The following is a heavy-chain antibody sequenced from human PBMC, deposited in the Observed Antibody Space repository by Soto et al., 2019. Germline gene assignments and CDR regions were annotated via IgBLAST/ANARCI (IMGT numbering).Heavy chain of an antibody. J-gene: IGHJ3*02. CDR2: IKQDGSEK. V-gene: IGHV3-7*01. CDR1: GFTFSSYW. Sequence: PGGSLRLSCAASGFTFSSYWMSWVRQAPGKGLEWVANIKQDGSEKYYVDSVKGRFTISRDNAKNSLYLQMNSLRAEDTAVYYCARDLCSGWCYDAFDIWGQGTMVTVSS. D-gene: IGHD6-19*01. CDR3: ARDLCSGWCYDAFDI.